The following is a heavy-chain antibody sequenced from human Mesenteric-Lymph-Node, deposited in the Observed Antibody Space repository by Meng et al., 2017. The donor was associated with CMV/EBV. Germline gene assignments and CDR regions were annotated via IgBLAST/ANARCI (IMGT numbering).Heavy chain of an antibody. CDR2: IYHSGST. Sequence: GSLRLSCTVSGGSVSSGSYYWSWIRQPPGKGLEWIGSIYHSGSTYYNPSLKSRVTISVDTSKNQFSLKLSSVTAADTAVYYCARDSPIIWGQGTLVTVSS. CDR3: ARDSPII. J-gene: IGHJ4*02. V-gene: IGHV4-39*07. CDR1: GGSVSSGSYY.